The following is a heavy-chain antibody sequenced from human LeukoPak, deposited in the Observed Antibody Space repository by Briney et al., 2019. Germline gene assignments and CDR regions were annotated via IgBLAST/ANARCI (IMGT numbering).Heavy chain of an antibody. CDR1: GGSISSYY. V-gene: IGHV4-4*09. CDR2: IYTSGST. CDR3: AREGYSSDMDV. D-gene: IGHD5-18*01. Sequence: PSETLSLTCTVSGGSISSYYWSWIRQPPGKGLEWIGYIYTSGSTNYNPSLKSRVTISVDTSKNQFSLKLSSVTAADTAVYYCAREGYSSDMDVWGKGTTVTVSS. J-gene: IGHJ6*03.